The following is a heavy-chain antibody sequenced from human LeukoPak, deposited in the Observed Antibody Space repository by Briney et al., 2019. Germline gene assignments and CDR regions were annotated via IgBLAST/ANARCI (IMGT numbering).Heavy chain of an antibody. CDR3: ARLGTTSSNY. CDR2: FSYSGST. D-gene: IGHD4-17*01. V-gene: IGHV4-59*08. Sequence: SETLSLTCTVSGGSISGYSWSWIRQPPGKGLEWIGYFSYSGSTDYNPSLKSRVTISVDTSKNQFSLEVSSVTAADTAVYYCARLGTTSSNYWGQGTLVTVSS. CDR1: GGSISGYS. J-gene: IGHJ4*02.